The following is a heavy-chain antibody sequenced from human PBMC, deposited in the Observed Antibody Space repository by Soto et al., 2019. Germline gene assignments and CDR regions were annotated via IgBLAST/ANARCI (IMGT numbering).Heavy chain of an antibody. CDR1: GYTFTSYG. CDR2: ISAHNGNT. Sequence: QVQLVQSGAEVRKPGASVKVSCKASGYTFTSYGLTWVRQAPGRGLEWMGWISAHNGNTNYAQKLQGRVTMTTDTSKSTAYMELRSLRSDDTAVYYCASSREGGSGRYFDYWGQGTLVTVSS. D-gene: IGHD1-26*01. J-gene: IGHJ4*02. V-gene: IGHV1-18*01. CDR3: ASSREGGSGRYFDY.